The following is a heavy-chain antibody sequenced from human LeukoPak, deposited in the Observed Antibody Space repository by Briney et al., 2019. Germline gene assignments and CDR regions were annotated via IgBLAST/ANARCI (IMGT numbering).Heavy chain of an antibody. CDR1: GLTLSGSA. J-gene: IGHJ5*02. V-gene: IGHV3-73*01. Sequence: RSGGSLKLSCAASGLTLSGSAIHWVRQASGKGLEWVGRIRSRPNNYATAYAASVKGRFTISRDDSKRTAYLQMNSLKTEDTAVYYCLELGPGTYAWGQGTLVTVSS. CDR3: LELGPGTYA. D-gene: IGHD3-10*01. CDR2: IRSRPNNYAT.